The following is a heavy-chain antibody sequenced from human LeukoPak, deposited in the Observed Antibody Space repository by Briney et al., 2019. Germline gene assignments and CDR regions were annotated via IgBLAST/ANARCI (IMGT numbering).Heavy chain of an antibody. CDR1: GFTVSSNY. Sequence: GGSLRLSCAASGFTVSSNYMSWVRQAPGKGLEWVSVIYSGGSTYYADSVKGRFTISRDNSKNTLHLQMNSLRAEDTAVFYCARLIGWSRFDPWGQGALVTVSS. CDR2: IYSGGST. V-gene: IGHV3-53*01. J-gene: IGHJ5*02. CDR3: ARLIGWSRFDP. D-gene: IGHD6-19*01.